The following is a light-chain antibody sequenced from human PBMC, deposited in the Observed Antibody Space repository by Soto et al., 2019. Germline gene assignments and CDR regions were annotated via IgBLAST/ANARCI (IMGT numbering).Light chain of an antibody. CDR1: QSVGRF. Sequence: DIQMTQSPSSLSASVGDRVTITCRAGQSVGRFLNWYQQKPGKAPTVLINVASTLRSGVPSRFSGSGSGTDFNLTINSLQPEDFATYFCQQSFTTPLTVGGGTKVDSK. CDR2: VAS. CDR3: QQSFTTPLT. J-gene: IGKJ4*01. V-gene: IGKV1-39*01.